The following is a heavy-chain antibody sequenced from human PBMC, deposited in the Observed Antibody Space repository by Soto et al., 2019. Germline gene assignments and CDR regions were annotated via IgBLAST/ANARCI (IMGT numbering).Heavy chain of an antibody. V-gene: IGHV4-4*02. CDR2: IYHSGST. J-gene: IGHJ4*02. CDR3: ASYVRGHPPADRGTFGSWTL. CDR1: GVSISSSNW. Sequence: SETLSLTCAVSGVSISSSNWWRWVRQPPGKGLEWIGEIYHSGSTNYNPSLKSRVTISVDKSKNQFSLKLSSVTAADTAVYYCASYVRGHPPADRGTFGSWTLWGQGTLVSVSS. D-gene: IGHD3-10*02.